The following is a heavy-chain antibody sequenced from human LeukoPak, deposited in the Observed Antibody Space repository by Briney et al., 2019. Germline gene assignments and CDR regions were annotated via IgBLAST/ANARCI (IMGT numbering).Heavy chain of an antibody. D-gene: IGHD1-26*01. Sequence: SETLSLTCAVSGGSISSSNWWSWVRQPPGKGLEWIGEIYHSGSTNYNPSLKSRVTISVDKSENQFSLKLSSVTAADTAVYYCATDSGSYPHYYYYMDVWGKGTTVTVSS. V-gene: IGHV4-4*02. CDR3: ATDSGSYPHYYYYMDV. J-gene: IGHJ6*03. CDR2: IYHSGST. CDR1: GGSISSSNW.